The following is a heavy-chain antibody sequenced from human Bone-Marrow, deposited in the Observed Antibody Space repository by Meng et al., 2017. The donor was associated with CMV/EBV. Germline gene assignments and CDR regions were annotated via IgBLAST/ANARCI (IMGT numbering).Heavy chain of an antibody. D-gene: IGHD3-16*02. Sequence: GESLKISCAASGFSFSRYSMNWLRQAPGKGLEWVSSIGGTGSGIYYPDSVKGRFTISRDNARNTLYLEMSCLRAEDTAVYYCTRDRLEGDFSGPGFWGQGTVVTVS. CDR2: IGGTGSGI. J-gene: IGHJ4*02. CDR3: TRDRLEGDFSGPGF. CDR1: GFSFSRYS. V-gene: IGHV3-21*01.